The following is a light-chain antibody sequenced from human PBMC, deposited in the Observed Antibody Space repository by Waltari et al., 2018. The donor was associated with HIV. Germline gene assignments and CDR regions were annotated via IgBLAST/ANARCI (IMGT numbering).Light chain of an antibody. CDR1: QSVSTY. CDR2: DSS. J-gene: IGKJ4*01. Sequence: EIVLTQSPATLALSPGERATLSCRASQSVSTYLAWYQHQPGQAPRLLIYDSSNRATGIAASFSGSGSGTDFTLTISSLEPEDFAVYYCQQRNNWPPPTFGGGTKVEIK. CDR3: QQRNNWPPPT. V-gene: IGKV3-11*01.